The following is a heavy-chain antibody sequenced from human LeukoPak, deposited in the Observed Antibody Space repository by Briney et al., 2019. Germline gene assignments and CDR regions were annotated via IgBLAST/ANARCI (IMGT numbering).Heavy chain of an antibody. V-gene: IGHV4-39*07. J-gene: IGHJ4*02. D-gene: IGHD2-8*01. CDR3: TAEKNGSPHY. CDR2: IYYTGST. Sequence: SETLSFTCTVSRGSVSSSTYYWSWVRQPPGKGLEWIASIYYTGSTYYNPSLKSRVTISLDMSKNGFFLTMTSVTAADTAVYFCTAEKNGSPHYWGQGTQVTVSS. CDR1: RGSVSSSTYY.